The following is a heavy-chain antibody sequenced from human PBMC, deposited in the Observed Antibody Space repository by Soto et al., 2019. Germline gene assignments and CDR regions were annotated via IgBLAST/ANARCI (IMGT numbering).Heavy chain of an antibody. J-gene: IGHJ4*02. Sequence: EVQLVESGGGLVKPGGSLRLSCSGSGFTFNNAWMSWVRQAPGKGLGWVGRIKKEADGGPTDYAASVKGRFSISRDDSKDTVFLQMNSPRTEDTAVYYCTTIFLWSYYVDNWCPGTLVTVSS. CDR3: TTIFLWSYYVDN. CDR2: IKKEADGGPT. V-gene: IGHV3-15*01. CDR1: GFTFNNAW. D-gene: IGHD2-21*01.